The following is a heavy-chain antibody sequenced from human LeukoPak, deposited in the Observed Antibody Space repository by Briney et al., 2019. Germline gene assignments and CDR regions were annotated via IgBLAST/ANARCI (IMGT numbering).Heavy chain of an antibody. D-gene: IGHD6-19*01. CDR1: GFTFSSYS. CDR2: ISSSSSYI. Sequence: PGGSLRLSCAASGFTFSSYSMNWVRQAPGKGLEWVSSISSSSSYIYYADSVKGRFTISRDNAKNSLYLQMNSLRAEDTAVYYWARDLAPRIAVAGTRRGWFDPWGQGTLVTVSS. V-gene: IGHV3-21*01. J-gene: IGHJ5*02. CDR3: ARDLAPRIAVAGTRRGWFDP.